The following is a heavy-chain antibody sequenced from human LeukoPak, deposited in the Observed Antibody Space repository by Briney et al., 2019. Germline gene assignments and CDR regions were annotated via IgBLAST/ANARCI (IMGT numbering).Heavy chain of an antibody. D-gene: IGHD6-6*01. Sequence: RSGGSLRLSCAASGFTFSSYAMHWVRQAPGKGLEWVAVMSYDGSNKYYADSVKGRFTISRDNSKDTLYLQMNSLRAEDTAVYYCAREDSSSFDYWGQGTLVTVSS. CDR3: AREDSSSFDY. CDR1: GFTFSSYA. V-gene: IGHV3-30-3*01. CDR2: MSYDGSNK. J-gene: IGHJ4*02.